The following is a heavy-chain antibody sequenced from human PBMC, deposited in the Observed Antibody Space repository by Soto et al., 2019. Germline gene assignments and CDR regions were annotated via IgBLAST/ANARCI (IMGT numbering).Heavy chain of an antibody. CDR3: ARHSRYPYGMDV. J-gene: IGHJ6*02. D-gene: IGHD2-2*01. Sequence: SETLSLTCTVSCCSITSSSSYCGLIRQPPGKGLGWIGSIYYSGSTYYNPSLKSRVTISVDTSKNQFSLKLSSVTAADTAVYYCARHSRYPYGMDVWGQGTTVT. CDR2: IYYSGST. V-gene: IGHV4-39*01. CDR1: CCSITSSSSY.